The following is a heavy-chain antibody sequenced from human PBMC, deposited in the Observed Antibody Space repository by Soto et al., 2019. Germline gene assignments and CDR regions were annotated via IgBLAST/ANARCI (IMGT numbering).Heavy chain of an antibody. V-gene: IGHV4-59*12. CDR3: AGTNGYDFWSGHDP. Sequence: QVQLQESGPGLVKPSETLSLTCTVSGGSISSYYWSWIRQPPGQGLEWIGYIYYSGSTNYNPSLKSRVNISVDTSKDQFSLKSGSETAADTAVYYCAGTNGYDFWSGHDPWGQGTLVTVSS. CDR2: IYYSGST. J-gene: IGHJ5*02. CDR1: GGSISSYY. D-gene: IGHD3-3*01.